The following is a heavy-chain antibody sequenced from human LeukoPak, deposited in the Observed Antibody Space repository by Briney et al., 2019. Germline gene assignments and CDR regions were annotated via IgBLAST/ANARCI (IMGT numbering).Heavy chain of an antibody. CDR2: INHSGST. CDR1: GGSFSGYY. V-gene: IGHV4-34*01. CDR3: ATTGIAAAGTRAIGY. Sequence: SETLSLTCAVYGGSFSGYYWSWIRQPPGKGLEWIGEINHSGSTNYNPSLKSRVTISVGTSKNQFSLKLSSVTAADTAVYYCATTGIAAAGTRAIGYWGQGTLVTVSP. D-gene: IGHD6-13*01. J-gene: IGHJ4*02.